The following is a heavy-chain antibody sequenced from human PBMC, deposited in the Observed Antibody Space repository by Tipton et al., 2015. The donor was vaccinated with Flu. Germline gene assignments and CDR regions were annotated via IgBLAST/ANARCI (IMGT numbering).Heavy chain of an antibody. J-gene: IGHJ6*02. V-gene: IGHV4-61*02. Sequence: TLSLTCTVSGGSISSGNYFWNWIRQPAGKGLEWIGRIHTSGTTYYKPSLKSRVTISLDTSKNHFSLRLTSVTAADTALYFCARAESSHWAGHYYGLDVWGQGTTVTVSS. CDR3: ARAESSHWAGHYYGLDV. D-gene: IGHD6-19*01. CDR1: GGSISSGNYF. CDR2: IHTSGTT.